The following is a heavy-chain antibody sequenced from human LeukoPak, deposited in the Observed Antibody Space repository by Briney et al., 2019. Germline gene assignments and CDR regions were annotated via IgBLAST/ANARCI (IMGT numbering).Heavy chain of an antibody. V-gene: IGHV3-30*18. CDR3: AKESYATIDY. J-gene: IGHJ4*02. CDR2: ISYDGSNK. Sequence: GRSLRLSCAASGFTFSSYGVHWVRQAPGKGLEWVAVISYDGSNKYYADSVKGRFTISRDNSKNTLYLQMNSLRAEDTAVYYCAKESYATIDYWGQGTLVTVSS. CDR1: GFTFSSYG. D-gene: IGHD5-12*01.